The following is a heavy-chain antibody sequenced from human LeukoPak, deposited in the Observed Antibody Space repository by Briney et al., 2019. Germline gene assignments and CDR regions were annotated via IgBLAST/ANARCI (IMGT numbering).Heavy chain of an antibody. Sequence: GGSLRLSWAGSGFTFSSYAMSWVRQAPGQGLEWVSVISDSGDYTSYADSVRGRFTISRDNSRNTLYLQMISLRPEDTAVYYCAKDTSIGKYCTNGVCSPFDYWGQGTLVTVSS. V-gene: IGHV3-23*01. CDR2: ISDSGDYT. CDR1: GFTFSSYA. CDR3: AKDTSIGKYCTNGVCSPFDY. D-gene: IGHD2-8*01. J-gene: IGHJ4*02.